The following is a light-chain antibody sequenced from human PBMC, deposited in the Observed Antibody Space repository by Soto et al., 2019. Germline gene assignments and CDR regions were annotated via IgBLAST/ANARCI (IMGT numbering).Light chain of an antibody. Sequence: DIQMTQSPSTLSGSVGDRVTITCRASQTISSWLAWYQQKPGKAPKLLIYKASTLKSGVPSRFSGSGSGTEFTLTISSLQPDEFATYYCQHYNSHSEAFGQGTKVELK. V-gene: IGKV1-5*03. J-gene: IGKJ1*01. CDR1: QTISSW. CDR3: QHYNSHSEA. CDR2: KAS.